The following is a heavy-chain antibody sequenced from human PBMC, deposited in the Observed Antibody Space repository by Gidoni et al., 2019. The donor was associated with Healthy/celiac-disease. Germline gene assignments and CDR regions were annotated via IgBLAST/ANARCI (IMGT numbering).Heavy chain of an antibody. CDR3: AKMQTTVTLLFDY. D-gene: IGHD4-17*01. Sequence: EVQLLESGGGLVQPGGSLRISCAASGFTFSSFAMSWVRQAPGKGLEWVSAISGSGGSTYYADSVKGRFTISRDNSKNTLYLQMNSLSAEDTAVYYCAKMQTTVTLLFDYWGQGTLVTVSS. CDR1: GFTFSSFA. CDR2: ISGSGGST. J-gene: IGHJ4*02. V-gene: IGHV3-23*01.